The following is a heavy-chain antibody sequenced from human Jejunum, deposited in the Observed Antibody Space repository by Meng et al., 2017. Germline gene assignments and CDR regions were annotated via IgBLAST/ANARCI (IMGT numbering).Heavy chain of an antibody. CDR1: GGSFSTYD. J-gene: IGHJ4*02. Sequence: QGQGQQWGAGLLNPSETLSLTCAFQGGSFSTYDWSWIRQPPGKGLEWLGQIHHSGSINDNPSLKGRVTMSVDTSRSQISLKLNSVTAADTAVYYCRLAYCVSDCGDYWGQGTLVTVSS. V-gene: IGHV4-34*01. CDR2: IHHSGSI. CDR3: RLAYCVSDCGDY. D-gene: IGHD2-21*02.